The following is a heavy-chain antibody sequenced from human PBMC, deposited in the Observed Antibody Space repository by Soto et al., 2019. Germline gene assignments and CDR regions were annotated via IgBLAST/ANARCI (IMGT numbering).Heavy chain of an antibody. CDR2: ISGSGGST. Sequence: GGSLRLSCAASGFTFSSYAMSWVRQAPGKGLEWVSAISGSGGSTYYADSVKGRFTISRDNSKNTLYLQMNSLRAEDTAVYYCASRGEGGDNSSGWAFDYWGQGTLVTVSS. CDR1: GFTFSSYA. D-gene: IGHD6-19*01. V-gene: IGHV3-23*01. J-gene: IGHJ4*02. CDR3: ASRGEGGDNSSGWAFDY.